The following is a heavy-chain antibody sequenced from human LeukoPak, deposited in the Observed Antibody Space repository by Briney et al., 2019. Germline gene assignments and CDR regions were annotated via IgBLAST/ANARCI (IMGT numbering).Heavy chain of an antibody. J-gene: IGHJ5*02. D-gene: IGHD2-2*02. CDR1: GFTFSSYA. Sequence: GGSLRLSCAASGFTFSSYAMHWVRQAPGKGLEWVSCISYDGSNKYYADSVKGRFTISRDNSKNTLYLQMNSLRAEDTAVYYCPRDSTGYYSSTSWYTESFDPWGRGALVTASS. V-gene: IGHV3-30*04. CDR2: ISYDGSNK. CDR3: PRDSTGYYSSTSWYTESFDP.